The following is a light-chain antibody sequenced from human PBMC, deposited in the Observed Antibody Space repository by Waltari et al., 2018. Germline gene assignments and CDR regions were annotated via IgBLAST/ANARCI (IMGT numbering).Light chain of an antibody. CDR1: QSVRST. CDR2: GTS. CDR3: QQYDYWPWT. V-gene: IGKV3D-15*01. J-gene: IGKJ1*01. Sequence: IVMTQSPATLSLSPGESATLSCRASQSVRSTFAWFQQKPGQPPRLLIYGTSTRATGIPARFTGSWSGTEFSLTISILQPEDFATYYCQQYDYWPWTFGQGTRVETK.